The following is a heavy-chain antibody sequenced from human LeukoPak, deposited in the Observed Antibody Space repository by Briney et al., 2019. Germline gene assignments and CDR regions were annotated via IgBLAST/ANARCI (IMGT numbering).Heavy chain of an antibody. CDR3: AKDLIKGGEATNFDY. CDR1: GFTFSSYA. Sequence: PGGSLRLSCAASGFTFSSYAMSWVRQAPGKGLEWVSAISGSGGSTYYADSVKGRFTISRDNSKNTLYLQMNSLRAEDTAVYYCAKDLIKGGEATNFDYWGQGTLVTVSS. J-gene: IGHJ4*02. D-gene: IGHD2-21*01. V-gene: IGHV3-23*01. CDR2: ISGSGGST.